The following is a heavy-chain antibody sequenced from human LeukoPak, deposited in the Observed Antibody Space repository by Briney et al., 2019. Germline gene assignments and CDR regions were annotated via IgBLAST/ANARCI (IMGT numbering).Heavy chain of an antibody. CDR2: ISYDGSNK. CDR3: GNLDTAMVSEFDY. D-gene: IGHD5-18*01. V-gene: IGHV3-30*18. J-gene: IGHJ4*02. Sequence: GGSPRLSSAASGFTFSSYGMHWVRQAPGKGLEWVAVISYDGSNKYYADSVKGRFTISRDNSKNTLYLQMNSLRAEDTAVYYCGNLDTAMVSEFDYWGQGTLVTVSS. CDR1: GFTFSSYG.